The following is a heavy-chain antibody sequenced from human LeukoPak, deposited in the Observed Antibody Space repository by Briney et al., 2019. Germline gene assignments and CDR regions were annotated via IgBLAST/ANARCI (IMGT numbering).Heavy chain of an antibody. D-gene: IGHD2/OR15-2a*01. CDR1: GYTFITQG. CDR2: ISTSNGNS. V-gene: IGHV1-18*01. CDR3: ARDWGPANSIDFDY. Sequence: ASVTVSFKASGYTFITQGISWVRQAPGQGLEWMGWISTSNGNSKYAQKFQGRVTMTTDTSATTVYMELTSLRSDDTAVYYCARDWGPANSIDFDYWGQGTLVTVSS. J-gene: IGHJ4*02.